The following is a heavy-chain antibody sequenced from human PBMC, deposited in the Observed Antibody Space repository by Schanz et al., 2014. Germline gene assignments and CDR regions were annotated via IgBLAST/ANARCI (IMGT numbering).Heavy chain of an antibody. CDR3: ARDGEAAADCDY. J-gene: IGHJ4*02. D-gene: IGHD6-13*01. Sequence: QVQLVQSGAEVKKPGASVKVSCKASGYTFTSYYMHWVRQAPGQGLEWMGIINPSGGSTSYAQKFQGRVTVTRDTSTSTVYMELSSLRSEDTAVYYCARDGEAAADCDYWGQGTLVTVSS. CDR2: INPSGGST. CDR1: GYTFTSYY. V-gene: IGHV1-46*03.